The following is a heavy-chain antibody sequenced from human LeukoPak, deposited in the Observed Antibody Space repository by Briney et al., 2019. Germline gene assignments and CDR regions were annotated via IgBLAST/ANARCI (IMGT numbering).Heavy chain of an antibody. CDR2: IKQDGRDT. CDR3: ATSAGY. J-gene: IGHJ4*02. V-gene: IGHV3-7*03. CDR1: GFTINSHW. Sequence: GGSLRLSCAASGFTINSHWMSWVRQAPGKGLEWVANIKQDGRDTYYVDSVKGRFTISRGNAKNSLNLQMNSLRAEDTAMYYCATSAGYWGQGTLVTVSS.